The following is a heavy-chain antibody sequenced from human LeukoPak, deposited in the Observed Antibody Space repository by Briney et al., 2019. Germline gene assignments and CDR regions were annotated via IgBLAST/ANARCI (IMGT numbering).Heavy chain of an antibody. CDR2: IYTSRRN. J-gene: IGHJ6*03. D-gene: IGHD2-15*01. V-gene: IGHV4-61*02. Sequence: ASPTLSLTSTVSGGSISSGSYYWSWIRQPAGEGLEWIWRIYTSRRNNYNPYLKSRITLSVDTSKTQFSLKLRSVTAADTAVYYCATQGATYYYYFIDVWGKGTTVTVSS. CDR1: GGSISSGSYY. CDR3: ATQGATYYYYFIDV.